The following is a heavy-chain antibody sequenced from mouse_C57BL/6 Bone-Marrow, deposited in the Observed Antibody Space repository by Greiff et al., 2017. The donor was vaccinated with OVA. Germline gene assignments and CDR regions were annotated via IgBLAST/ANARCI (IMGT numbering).Heavy chain of an antibody. Sequence: EVQLKESGAELVKPGASVTLSCTASGFNIKDYYMHWVKQRTEQGLEWIGRIDPEDGETKYAPKFQGKATITADTSSNTAYLQLSSLTSEDTAVYYCARDGYFYYFDYWGQGTTLTVSS. CDR1: GFNIKDYY. CDR2: IDPEDGET. CDR3: ARDGYFYYFDY. J-gene: IGHJ2*01. V-gene: IGHV14-2*01. D-gene: IGHD2-3*01.